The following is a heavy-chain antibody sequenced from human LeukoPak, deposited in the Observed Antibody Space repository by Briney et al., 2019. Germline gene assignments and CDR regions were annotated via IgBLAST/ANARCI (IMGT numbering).Heavy chain of an antibody. CDR1: GFTFSSYA. CDR3: AKKGDPNDYDYFDY. J-gene: IGHJ4*02. V-gene: IGHV3-30*04. Sequence: PGRSLRLSCAASGFTFSSYAMHWVRQAPGKGLEWVAVISYDGSNKYYADSVKGRFTISRDNSKNILFLQMTTLRAEDTAIYYCAKKGDPNDYDYFDYWGQGILVTVSS. D-gene: IGHD4-17*01. CDR2: ISYDGSNK.